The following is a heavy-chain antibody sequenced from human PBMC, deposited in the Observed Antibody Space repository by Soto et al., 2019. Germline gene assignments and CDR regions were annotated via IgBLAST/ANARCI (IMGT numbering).Heavy chain of an antibody. V-gene: IGHV3-74*01. CDR3: ARRGAVAGLHY. D-gene: IGHD6-19*01. CDR2: INSDGSST. CDR1: GFTFSSYW. Sequence: EVQLVESGGGLVQPGGSLRVSCAASGFTFSSYWMHWVRPAPGKGRVWVSRINSDGSSTSYAESVKGRFTISRDNAKNTLYLKMNSLRAEDTAIYYCARRGAVAGLHYWGQGNLVTDAS. J-gene: IGHJ4*02.